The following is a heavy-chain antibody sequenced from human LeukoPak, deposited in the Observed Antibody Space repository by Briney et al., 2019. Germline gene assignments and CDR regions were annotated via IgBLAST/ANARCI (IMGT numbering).Heavy chain of an antibody. Sequence: PGGSLRLSCAASGFTFSSYAMSWVRQAPGKGLEWVSATSGSGGSTYYADSVKGRFTISRDNSKNTLYLQMNSLRAEDTAIYYCAKDHYDSSGYYPYYFDYWGQGTLVTVSS. CDR2: TSGSGGST. D-gene: IGHD3-22*01. J-gene: IGHJ4*02. CDR3: AKDHYDSSGYYPYYFDY. V-gene: IGHV3-23*01. CDR1: GFTFSSYA.